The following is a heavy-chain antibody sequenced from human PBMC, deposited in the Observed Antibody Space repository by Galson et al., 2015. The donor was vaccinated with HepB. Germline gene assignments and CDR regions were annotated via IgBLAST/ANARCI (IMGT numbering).Heavy chain of an antibody. CDR2: IYPGDSDT. Sequence: QSGAEVKKPGDSLKISCKGSGYKFTTYWIGWVRQMPGKGLEWMGIIYPGDSDTRYSPSFQGQVTMSADKSISTAYLQWSSLKASDTAMYYCARPVYSSGWCLDYWGQGTLVTGSS. D-gene: IGHD6-19*01. CDR3: ARPVYSSGWCLDY. V-gene: IGHV5-51*01. J-gene: IGHJ4*02. CDR1: GYKFTTYW.